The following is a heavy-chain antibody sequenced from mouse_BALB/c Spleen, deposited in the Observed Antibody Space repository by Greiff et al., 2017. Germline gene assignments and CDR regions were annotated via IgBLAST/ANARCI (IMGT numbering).Heavy chain of an antibody. Sequence: EVKLMESGPGLVKPSQSLSLTCTVTGYSITSDYAWNWIRQFPGNKLEWMGYISYSGSTSYNPSLKSRISITRDTSKNQFFLQLNSVTTEDTATYYCAKCGSSYYFDYWGQGTTLTVSS. D-gene: IGHD1-1*01. CDR2: ISYSGST. CDR1: GYSITSDYA. V-gene: IGHV3-2*02. J-gene: IGHJ2*01. CDR3: AKCGSSYYFDY.